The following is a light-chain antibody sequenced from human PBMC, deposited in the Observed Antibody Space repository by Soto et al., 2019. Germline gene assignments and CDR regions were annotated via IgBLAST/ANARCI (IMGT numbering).Light chain of an antibody. CDR3: RSRTSGSTRV. Sequence: QSVLTQPASVSGSPGQSIAISCTGTSSDVGGYDYVSWYQQQPDKAPKLMIYEVTKRPSGVSNRFSGSKSGNTASLTISGLQAEDEADYYCRSRTSGSTRVFGTGTKLTVL. J-gene: IGLJ1*01. CDR1: SSDVGGYDY. CDR2: EVT. V-gene: IGLV2-14*01.